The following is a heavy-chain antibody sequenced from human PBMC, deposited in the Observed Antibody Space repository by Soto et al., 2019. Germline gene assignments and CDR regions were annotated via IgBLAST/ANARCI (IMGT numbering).Heavy chain of an antibody. V-gene: IGHV3-7*01. J-gene: IGHJ4*02. CDR3: ARDIGWFALDY. CDR1: GFDFSRDY. Sequence: GGSLRLSCAASGFDFSRDYMNGVRQAPGKGLEWVAVIKPDGSEKGYVDSVKGRFTISRDNAKNSLYLQMDSLRAEDTAVYFCARDIGWFALDYWGQGTPVTVS. D-gene: IGHD3-10*01. CDR2: IKPDGSEK.